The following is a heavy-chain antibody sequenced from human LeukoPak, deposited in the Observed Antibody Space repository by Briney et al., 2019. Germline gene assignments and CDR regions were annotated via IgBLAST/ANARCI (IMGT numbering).Heavy chain of an antibody. Sequence: GESLKISCKGSGYSFTNYWIGWVRQMPGKGLEWVGIIYPGDSDTRYSPSFQGQVTISADKSISTAFLQWSSLKASDTAMYYCARRGLYATSPFDFWGQGALVTVSS. V-gene: IGHV5-51*01. D-gene: IGHD2-2*01. J-gene: IGHJ4*02. CDR2: IYPGDSDT. CDR3: ARRGLYATSPFDF. CDR1: GYSFTNYW.